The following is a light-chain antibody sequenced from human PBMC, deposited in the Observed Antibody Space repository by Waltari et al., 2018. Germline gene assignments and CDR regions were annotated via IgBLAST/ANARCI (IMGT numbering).Light chain of an antibody. J-gene: IGLJ2*01. Sequence: QLVLTQSPSASASLGASVKLTCTLSSGHSSYAIPWPQQQPEKGPRYLMKLNSDGSHSKGDGIPDRFSGSSSGAERYLTISSLQSEDEADYYCQTWGTGIVVFGGGTKLTVL. CDR2: LNSDGSH. CDR1: SGHSSYA. V-gene: IGLV4-69*01. CDR3: QTWGTGIVV.